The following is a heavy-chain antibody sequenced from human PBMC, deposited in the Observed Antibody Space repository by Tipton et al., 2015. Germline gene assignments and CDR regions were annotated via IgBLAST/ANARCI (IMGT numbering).Heavy chain of an antibody. Sequence: GLVKPSETLSVTCAVSGYSIATGYYWGWIRQPPGKGLEWIGNSYHSGTTYYNPSLKSRVIISVDTSKNQFSLKLTSVTAADTAVYYCACQDYDSLTRDYQTVDYWGQGTLVTVSS. CDR1: GYSIATGYY. V-gene: IGHV4-38-2*01. D-gene: IGHD3-9*01. CDR2: SYHSGTT. J-gene: IGHJ4*02. CDR3: ACQDYDSLTRDYQTVDY.